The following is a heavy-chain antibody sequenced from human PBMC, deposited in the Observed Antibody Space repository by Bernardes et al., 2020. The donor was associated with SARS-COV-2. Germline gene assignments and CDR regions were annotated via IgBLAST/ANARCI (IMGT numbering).Heavy chain of an antibody. D-gene: IGHD2-8*01. CDR1: GFTFSSYG. Sequence: GGSLRLSCAASGFTFSSYGMHWVRQAPGKGLEWVAVIWYDGSNKYYADSVKGRFTISRDNSKNTLYLQMNSLRAEDTAVYYCAREPVICTNGVCYSYYYGMDVWGQGTTVTVSS. J-gene: IGHJ6*02. CDR3: AREPVICTNGVCYSYYYGMDV. CDR2: IWYDGSNK. V-gene: IGHV3-33*01.